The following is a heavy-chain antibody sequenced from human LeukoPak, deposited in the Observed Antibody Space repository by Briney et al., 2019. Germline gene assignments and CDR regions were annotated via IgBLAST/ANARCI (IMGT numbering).Heavy chain of an antibody. CDR3: ARSAADYYGSGSYPYYYYYGMDV. D-gene: IGHD3-10*01. J-gene: IGHJ6*02. CDR2: INPSGGST. Sequence: ASVKVSCKASGYTFTSYYMHWVRQAPGQGLEWMGIINPSGGSTSYAQKFQGRVTMTRDTSTSTVYMELSSLRSEDTAVYYCARSAADYYGSGSYPYYYYYGMDVWGQGTTVTVSS. CDR1: GYTFTSYY. V-gene: IGHV1-46*01.